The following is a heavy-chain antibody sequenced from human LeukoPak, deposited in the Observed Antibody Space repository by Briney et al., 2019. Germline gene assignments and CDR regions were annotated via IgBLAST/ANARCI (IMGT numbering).Heavy chain of an antibody. CDR2: INHSGST. Sequence: SETLSLTCAVYGGSFSGYYWSWIRQPPGKGLEWIGEINHSGSTNYNPSLKSRVTISVDTSKNQFSLKLSFVTAADTAVYYCARAGYYYGSGSYREDYWGQGTLVTVSS. D-gene: IGHD3-10*01. CDR1: GGSFSGYY. J-gene: IGHJ4*02. V-gene: IGHV4-34*01. CDR3: ARAGYYYGSGSYREDY.